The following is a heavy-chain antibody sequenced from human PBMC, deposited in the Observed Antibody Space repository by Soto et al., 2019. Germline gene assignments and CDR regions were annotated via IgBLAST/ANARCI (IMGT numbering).Heavy chain of an antibody. V-gene: IGHV4-34*01. CDR2: INHSGST. Sequence: SEXLSLTCAVYGGSFSGYYWTWIRQPPGKGLEWIGEINHSGSTNYNPSLKSRVTVLVDTSKNQFSLKLSFVTAADTAVYYCASRRSRGRALLFDPWGQGTLVTVSS. CDR3: ASRRSRGRALLFDP. D-gene: IGHD1-26*01. CDR1: GGSFSGYY. J-gene: IGHJ5*02.